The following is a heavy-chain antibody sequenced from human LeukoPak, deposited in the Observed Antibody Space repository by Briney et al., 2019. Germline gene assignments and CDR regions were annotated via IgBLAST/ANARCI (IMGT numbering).Heavy chain of an antibody. D-gene: IGHD3-10*01. CDR3: ARAPVLLWFGELLSLDY. CDR1: GYTFTSYG. Sequence: ASVKVSCKASGYTFTSYGISWVRQAPGQGLEWMGWISAYNGNTKYAQKLQSRVTMTTDTSTSTAYMELRSLRSDDTAVYYCARAPVLLWFGELLSLDYWGQGTLVTVSS. J-gene: IGHJ4*02. V-gene: IGHV1-18*04. CDR2: ISAYNGNT.